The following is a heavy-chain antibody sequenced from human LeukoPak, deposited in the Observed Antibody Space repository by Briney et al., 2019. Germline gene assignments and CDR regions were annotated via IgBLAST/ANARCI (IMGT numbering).Heavy chain of an antibody. V-gene: IGHV1-46*01. CDR3: ARDQEAFDY. CDR2: IYPRDGST. CDR1: GYSFTSNY. Sequence: ASVKVSCKASGYSFTSNYIHWVRQAPGQGLEWMGMIYPRDGSTSYAQKFQGRVTVTRDTSTSTVHMELSGLRSEGTAVYYCARDQEAFDYWGQGTLVTVSS. J-gene: IGHJ4*02.